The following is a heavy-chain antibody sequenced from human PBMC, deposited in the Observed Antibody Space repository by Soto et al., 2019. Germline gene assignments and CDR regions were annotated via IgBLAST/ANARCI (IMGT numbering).Heavy chain of an antibody. CDR1: GGSISSGGYS. Sequence: PSETLSLTCAVSGGSISSGGYSWSWMRQPPGKGLEWIWYIYHSGSTYYNPSLKSRVTISVDRSKNQFSLKLSSVTAADTAVYYCARVPDVWGQGTTVTVSS. V-gene: IGHV4-30-2*01. CDR3: ARVPDV. CDR2: IYHSGST. J-gene: IGHJ6*02.